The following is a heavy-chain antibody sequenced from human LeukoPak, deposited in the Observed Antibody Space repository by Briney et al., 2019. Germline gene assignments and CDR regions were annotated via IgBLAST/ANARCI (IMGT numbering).Heavy chain of an antibody. CDR2: IHSSGGT. CDR1: GDSITNYY. CDR3: AKEGLSTMNWDS. Sequence: SETLSLTCTVSGDSITNYYWGWIRQPAGKGLEWIGRIHSSGGTNNHPSLESRPTMSVDTSKNQFSLELTSVTAADTAIYFCAKEGLSTMNWDSWGQGALVTVSS. V-gene: IGHV4-4*07. J-gene: IGHJ4*02. D-gene: IGHD1-1*01.